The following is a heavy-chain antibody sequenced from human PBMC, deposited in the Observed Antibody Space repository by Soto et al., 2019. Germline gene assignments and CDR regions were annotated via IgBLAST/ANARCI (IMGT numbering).Heavy chain of an antibody. D-gene: IGHD1-26*01. J-gene: IGHJ1*01. CDR1: GYTFTSYG. Sequence: ASVKVSCKASGYTFTSYGISWVRQAPGQRLEWMGWINAGNGNTKYSQKFQGRVTITRDTSASTAYMELSSLRSEDTAVYYCARALGVGASYYFQHWGQGTLVTVSS. V-gene: IGHV1-3*01. CDR3: ARALGVGASYYFQH. CDR2: INAGNGNT.